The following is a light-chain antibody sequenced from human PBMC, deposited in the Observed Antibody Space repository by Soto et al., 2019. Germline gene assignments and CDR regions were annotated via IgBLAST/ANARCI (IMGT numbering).Light chain of an antibody. CDR3: QQYNHWTPLT. CDR1: QSVGRN. Sequence: EIVMTQSPATLSVSPGERATLSCRASQSVGRNLAWYQQKPGQAPRLLIYGASTRATGIPARFSGSGSGTEFNLTISSLQSEDFAIYSCQQYNHWTPLTFGGGTKVEIK. J-gene: IGKJ4*01. V-gene: IGKV3-15*01. CDR2: GAS.